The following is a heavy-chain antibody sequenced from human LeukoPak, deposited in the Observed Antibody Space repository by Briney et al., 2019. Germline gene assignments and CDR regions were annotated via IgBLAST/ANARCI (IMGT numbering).Heavy chain of an antibody. Sequence: GGSLRLSCGASGFTFSKYWMSWVRQAPGKGLEWVANIKGDGSEKYFVDSVRGRFIISRDNAENSLSLQMNSLRAEDTAIYYCVRDGRPLDYWGQGTLVTVSS. V-gene: IGHV3-7*01. CDR1: GFTFSKYW. D-gene: IGHD1-1*01. CDR3: VRDGRPLDY. CDR2: IKGDGSEK. J-gene: IGHJ4*02.